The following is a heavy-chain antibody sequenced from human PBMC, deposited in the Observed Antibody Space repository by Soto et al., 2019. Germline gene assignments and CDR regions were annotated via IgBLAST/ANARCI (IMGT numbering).Heavy chain of an antibody. CDR1: GGTFSSYA. Sequence: VASVKVSCKASGGTFSSYAISWVRQAPGQGLEWMGGIIPIFGTANYAQKFQGRVTITADESTSTAYMELSSLRSEDTAVYYCAREAHYYDSSGYYSGLNYFDYWGQGTLVTVSS. CDR2: IIPIFGTA. V-gene: IGHV1-69*13. D-gene: IGHD3-22*01. CDR3: AREAHYYDSSGYYSGLNYFDY. J-gene: IGHJ4*02.